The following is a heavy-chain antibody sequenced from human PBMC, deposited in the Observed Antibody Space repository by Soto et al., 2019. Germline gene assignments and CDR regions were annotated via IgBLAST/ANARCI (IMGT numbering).Heavy chain of an antibody. V-gene: IGHV3-48*03. CDR3: ASPTYYYDSSGYDPDAFDI. Sequence: PGGSLRLSCAASGFTFSSYEMNWVRQAPGKGLEWVSYISSSGSTIYYADSVKGRFTISRDNAKNSLYLQMNSLRAEDTAVYYCASPTYYYDSSGYDPDAFDIWGQGKMVTVSS. CDR1: GFTFSSYE. CDR2: ISSSGSTI. J-gene: IGHJ3*02. D-gene: IGHD3-22*01.